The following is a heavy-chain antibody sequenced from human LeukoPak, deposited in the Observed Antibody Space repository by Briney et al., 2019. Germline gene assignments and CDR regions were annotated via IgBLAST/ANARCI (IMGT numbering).Heavy chain of an antibody. Sequence: PSETLSLTCAVYGGSFSGYYWSWIRQPPGKGLEWIGEINHSGSTNYNPSLKSRVTISVATSKNQFSLKLSSVTAADTAVYYCARGRHTVTTYYYYGMDVWGQGTTVTVSS. CDR3: ARGRHTVTTYYYYGMDV. V-gene: IGHV4-34*01. CDR1: GGSFSGYY. D-gene: IGHD4-17*01. J-gene: IGHJ6*02. CDR2: INHSGST.